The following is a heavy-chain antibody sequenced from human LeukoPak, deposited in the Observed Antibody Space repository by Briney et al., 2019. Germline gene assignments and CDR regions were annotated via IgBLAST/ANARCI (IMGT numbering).Heavy chain of an antibody. D-gene: IGHD5-12*01. J-gene: IGHJ3*02. Sequence: GGSLRLSCAASGFTFSSYEMNWVRQAPGKGLEWVSYISSSGSTIYYADSVKGRFTISRDNAKNSLYLQMNSLRAEDTAVYYFASMGKIRLDAFDIWGQGTMVTVSS. CDR2: ISSSGSTI. CDR3: ASMGKIRLDAFDI. CDR1: GFTFSSYE. V-gene: IGHV3-48*03.